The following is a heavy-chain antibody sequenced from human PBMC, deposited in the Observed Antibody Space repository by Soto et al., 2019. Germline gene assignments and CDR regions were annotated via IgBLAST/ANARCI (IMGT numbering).Heavy chain of an antibody. CDR3: AKDPNDYDSSAYYVDY. V-gene: IGHV3-23*01. J-gene: IGHJ4*02. Sequence: GGSLRLSCAASGFTFSSYAMSWVRQAPEKGLEWVSAISDSGDKTYYADSVKGRFTVSRDNSKNTLYLQMNSLRAEDTAVYFCAKDPNDYDSSAYYVDYWGRGTLVTVSS. CDR1: GFTFSSYA. D-gene: IGHD3-22*01. CDR2: ISDSGDKT.